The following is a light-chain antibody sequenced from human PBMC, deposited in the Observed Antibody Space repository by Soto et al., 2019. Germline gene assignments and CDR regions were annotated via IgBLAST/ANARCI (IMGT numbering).Light chain of an antibody. J-gene: IGLJ2*01. CDR1: SSNIGSNY. V-gene: IGLV1-51*01. CDR3: GTWDTSLSAVV. Sequence: QSVLTQPPSVSAAPGQKVTISCSGSSSNIGSNYVSWYQQLTGTAPKLLIYDNNKRPSGIPDRFSGSKSGTSAALGITGLQTEDEADFYCGTWDTSLSAVVFGGGTKVTVL. CDR2: DNN.